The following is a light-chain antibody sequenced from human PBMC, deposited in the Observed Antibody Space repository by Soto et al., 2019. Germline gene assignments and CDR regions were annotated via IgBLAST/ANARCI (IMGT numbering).Light chain of an antibody. CDR1: QSVTTY. CDR3: HQRTNWPLT. J-gene: IGKJ4*01. V-gene: IGKV3-11*01. CDR2: DAS. Sequence: ELVLTQSPATLSLSPGERATLSCRASQSVTTYLAWYQQKPGQAPRLLIYDASNRATGVPARFSGSGSGTDFTLTISSLEPEDFAVYYCHQRTNWPLTFGGGTKVEIK.